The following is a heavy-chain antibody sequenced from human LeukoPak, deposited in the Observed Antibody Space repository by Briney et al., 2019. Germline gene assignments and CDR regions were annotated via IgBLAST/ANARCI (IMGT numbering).Heavy chain of an antibody. J-gene: IGHJ4*02. D-gene: IGHD6-6*01. Sequence: SETLSLTCTVSGGSISSSSYYWGWIRQPPGKGLEWIGSIYYSGSTYYNPSLKSRVTISVDTSKNQFSLKLSSVTAADTAVYYCAREYDDGSSSLVDYWGQGTLVTVSS. V-gene: IGHV4-39*02. CDR2: IYYSGST. CDR1: GGSISSSSYY. CDR3: AREYDDGSSSLVDY.